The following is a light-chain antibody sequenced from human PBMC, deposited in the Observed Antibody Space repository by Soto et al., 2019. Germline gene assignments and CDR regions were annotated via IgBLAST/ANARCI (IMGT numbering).Light chain of an antibody. Sequence: QSVLTQSASVSGSPGQSITISCTGTSSDVVNDLLVSWYQQQPGKAPKLMIYEGTKRPAGVSDRFSGSKSGNTASLTISGLQAEDEADYYCCSYARGSRAFGGGTKLTVL. CDR1: SSDVVNDLL. CDR3: CSYARGSRA. V-gene: IGLV2-23*01. CDR2: EGT. J-gene: IGLJ3*02.